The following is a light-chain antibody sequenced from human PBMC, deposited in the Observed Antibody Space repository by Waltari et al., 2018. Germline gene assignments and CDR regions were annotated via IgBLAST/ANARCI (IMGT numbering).Light chain of an antibody. CDR1: NIGNKI. CDR3: QVCDTNSVHPNWV. J-gene: IGLJ3*02. Sequence: SYVLTQPPSVSVAPGETARITCEGNNIGNKIVQWYQQRPGQAPVVFIYYDTGRPSGIPERVCGSSSWNTATLSVSRVEAGDEADYFCQVCDTNSVHPNWVFGGGTKLTVL. V-gene: IGLV3-21*04. CDR2: YDT.